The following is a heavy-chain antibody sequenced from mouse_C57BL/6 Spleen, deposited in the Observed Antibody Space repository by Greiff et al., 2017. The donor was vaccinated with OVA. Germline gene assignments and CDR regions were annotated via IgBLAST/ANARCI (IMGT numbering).Heavy chain of an antibody. CDR1: GFTFSSYG. CDR2: ISSGGSYT. V-gene: IGHV5-6*01. J-gene: IGHJ3*01. Sequence: EVQGVESGGDLVKPGGSLKLSCAASGFTFSSYGMSWVRQTPDKRLEWVATISSGGSYTYYPDSVKGRFTISRDNAKNTLYLQMSSLKSEDTTMYYCARDDDYWGQGTLVTVSA. CDR3: ARDDDY.